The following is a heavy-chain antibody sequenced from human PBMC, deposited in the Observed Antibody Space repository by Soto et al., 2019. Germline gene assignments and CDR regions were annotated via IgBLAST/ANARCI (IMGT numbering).Heavy chain of an antibody. CDR1: GFTFSSYW. D-gene: IGHD6-13*01. Sequence: PGGSLRLSCVASGFTFSSYWMSWVRQAPGRGLEWVANIKEDGSDKYYVDSVKGRFTISRDNAKNSLSLQMNSLRVEDTAVYYCARDPGIAAAGTVGYFDYWGQGILVTVS. J-gene: IGHJ4*02. V-gene: IGHV3-7*01. CDR2: IKEDGSDK. CDR3: ARDPGIAAAGTVGYFDY.